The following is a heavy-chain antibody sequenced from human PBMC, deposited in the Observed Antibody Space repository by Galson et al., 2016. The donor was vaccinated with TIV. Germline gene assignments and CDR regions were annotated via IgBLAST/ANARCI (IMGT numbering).Heavy chain of an antibody. D-gene: IGHD5-18*01. CDR3: AKDPYIYGSYLDH. V-gene: IGHV1-69*01. Sequence: APGQGLEWMGGIIPIFGTTKYAQKFQGRVTITADESTRIVNMELSSLRSEDTAVYYCAKDPYIYGSYLDHWGQGTLVTVSS. J-gene: IGHJ4*02. CDR2: IIPIFGTT.